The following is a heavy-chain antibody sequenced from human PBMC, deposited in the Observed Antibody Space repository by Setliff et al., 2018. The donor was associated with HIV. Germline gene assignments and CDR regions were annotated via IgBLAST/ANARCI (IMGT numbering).Heavy chain of an antibody. CDR1: GASITSHY. J-gene: IGHJ6*02. CDR3: VRSRTSSGYYGVTGYGMDV. D-gene: IGHD3-22*01. Sequence: PSETLSLTCTVSGASITSHYWSWIRQSPGRELEWIGYIYYSGSTNYNPSLKSRVTISVATSKNQFSLKLNSVTTADTAVYYCVRSRTSSGYYGVTGYGMDVWGQGTTVTVSS. CDR2: IYYSGST. V-gene: IGHV4-59*11.